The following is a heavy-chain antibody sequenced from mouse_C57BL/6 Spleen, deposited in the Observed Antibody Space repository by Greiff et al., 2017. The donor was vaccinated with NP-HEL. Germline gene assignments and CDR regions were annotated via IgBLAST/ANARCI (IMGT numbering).Heavy chain of an antibody. CDR2: IDPETGGT. Sequence: VQLQQSGAELVRPGASVTLSCKASGYTFTDYEMHWVKQTPVHGLEWIGAIDPETGGTAYNQKFKGKAILTADKSSSTAYMELRSLTSEDSAVYYGTRRGNYVGGAMDYWGQGTSVTVSS. J-gene: IGHJ4*01. CDR1: GYTFTDYE. CDR3: TRRGNYVGGAMDY. V-gene: IGHV1-15*01. D-gene: IGHD2-1*01.